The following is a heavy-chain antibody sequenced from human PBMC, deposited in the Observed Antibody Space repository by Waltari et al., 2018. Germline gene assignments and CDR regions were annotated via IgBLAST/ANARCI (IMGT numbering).Heavy chain of an antibody. CDR3: ANGVRRVGY. CDR2: ISGGGDST. V-gene: IGHV3-23*01. CDR1: GFTFSTYG. J-gene: IGHJ4*02. D-gene: IGHD1-26*01. Sequence: EVQLLESGGDLVQPGGSLRLSCAASGFTFSTYGMSWVRQAPGKGLGWVSGISGGGDSTYYADSVKGRFTISRDNSKNTLYLQMNSLRAGDTAVYYCANGVRRVGYWGQGTLVTVS.